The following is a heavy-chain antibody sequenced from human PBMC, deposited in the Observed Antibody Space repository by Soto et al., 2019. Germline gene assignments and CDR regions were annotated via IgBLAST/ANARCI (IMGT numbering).Heavy chain of an antibody. Sequence: PSETLSLTCTVSGGSISSGGYYWSWIRQHPGKGLEWIGYIYYSGSTNYNPSLKSRVTISVDTSKNQFSLKLSSVTAADTAVYYCARDRPYDSTNYWGQGTLVTVSS. CDR3: ARDRPYDSTNY. J-gene: IGHJ4*02. D-gene: IGHD3-22*01. V-gene: IGHV4-61*08. CDR1: GGSISSGGYY. CDR2: IYYSGST.